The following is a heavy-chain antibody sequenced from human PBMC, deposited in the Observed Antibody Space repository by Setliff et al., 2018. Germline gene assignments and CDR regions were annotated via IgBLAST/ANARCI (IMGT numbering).Heavy chain of an antibody. J-gene: IGHJ3*02. CDR2: IDPSDSYT. V-gene: IGHV5-10-1*01. CDR3: ARQGANYYDSSGYPLGAFDI. CDR1: GYSFTSYW. Sequence: GESLKISCKGSGYSFTSYWISWVRQMPGKGLEWMGRIDPSDSYTNYSPSFQGHVTISADESISTAYLQWSSLKASDTAMYYCARQGANYYDSSGYPLGAFDIWGQGTMVTVSS. D-gene: IGHD3-22*01.